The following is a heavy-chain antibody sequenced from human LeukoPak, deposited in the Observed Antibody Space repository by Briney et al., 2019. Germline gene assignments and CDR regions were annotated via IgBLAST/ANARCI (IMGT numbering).Heavy chain of an antibody. V-gene: IGHV3-30*02. D-gene: IGHD1-26*01. CDR1: GFTFSSYG. Sequence: PGGSLRLSCAASGFTFSSYGMHWVRQAPGKGLEGVAFIRYDGRNKYYADSVKGRFTISRDNSKNTLYLQMNSLRAEDTAVYYCAKDGVRLGAGLYNWFDHWGQGTLVTVSS. CDR3: AKDGVRLGAGLYNWFDH. CDR2: IRYDGRNK. J-gene: IGHJ5*02.